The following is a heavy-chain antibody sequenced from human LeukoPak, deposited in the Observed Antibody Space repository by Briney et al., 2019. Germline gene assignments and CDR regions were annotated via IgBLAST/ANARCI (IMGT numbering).Heavy chain of an antibody. Sequence: TSETLSLTCAVHGGSFSGYHWNWIRQFPGKGLEWIGEINDRGHTNYNPSLESRVTISVDTSKKQFSLKLSSVAAADTAVYYCARDLTTVVTTPYYFDFWGQGTLVTVSS. J-gene: IGHJ4*02. V-gene: IGHV4-34*01. CDR3: ARDLTTVVTTPYYFDF. CDR1: GGSFSGYH. D-gene: IGHD4-23*01. CDR2: INDRGHT.